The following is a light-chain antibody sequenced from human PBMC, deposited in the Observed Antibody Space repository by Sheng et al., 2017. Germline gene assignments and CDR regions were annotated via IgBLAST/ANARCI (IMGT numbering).Light chain of an antibody. J-gene: IGKJ4*01. CDR2: GAS. Sequence: EIVMTQSPATLSVSPGERATLSCRASQSVSSNLAWYQQKPGQAPRLLIYGASTRATGIPARFSGSGSGTEFTLTINRLEPEDVAVYYCQQYGRSPLTFGGGTKVEIK. CDR3: QQYGRSPLT. V-gene: IGKV3-15*01. CDR1: QSVSSN.